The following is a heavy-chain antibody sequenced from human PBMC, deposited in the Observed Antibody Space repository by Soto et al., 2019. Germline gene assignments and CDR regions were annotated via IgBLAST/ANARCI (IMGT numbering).Heavy chain of an antibody. CDR3: AKDILGCSGGSCYSYYYYGMDV. Sequence: GGSLRLSCAASGFTFSIYAMSWFRQAPGKGLEWVSAISGSGGSTYYADSVKGRFTISRDNSKNTLYLQMNSLRAEDTAVYYCAKDILGCSGGSCYSYYYYGMDVWGQGTTVTVSS. D-gene: IGHD2-15*01. CDR1: GFTFSIYA. CDR2: ISGSGGST. J-gene: IGHJ6*02. V-gene: IGHV3-23*01.